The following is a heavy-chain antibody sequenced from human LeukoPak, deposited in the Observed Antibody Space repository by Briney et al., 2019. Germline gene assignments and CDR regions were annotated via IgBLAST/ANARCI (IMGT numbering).Heavy chain of an antibody. CDR2: IYYSGST. CDR1: GGSISSYY. V-gene: IGHV4-59*01. J-gene: IGHJ6*03. D-gene: IGHD2-15*01. CDR3: ASGYCSGGSCYYYMDV. Sequence: ETLSLTCTVSGGSISSYYWSWIRQPPGKGLEWIGYIYYSGSTNYNPSLKSRVTISVDTSKNQFSLKLSSVTAADTAVYYCASGYCSGGSCYYYMDVWGKGTTVTVSS.